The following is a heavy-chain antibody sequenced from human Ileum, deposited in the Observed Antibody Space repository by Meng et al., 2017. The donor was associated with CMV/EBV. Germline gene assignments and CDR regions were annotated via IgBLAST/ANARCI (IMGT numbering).Heavy chain of an antibody. V-gene: IGHV3-7*01. J-gene: IGHJ4*02. CDR3: ATDLNWDNF. D-gene: IGHD1-1*01. CDR1: GFIFGGRW. CDR2: IKPDGSEK. Sequence: GESLKISCTTSGFIFGGRWMTWVRQAPGKGLEGVANIKPDGSEKYYVDSVKGRFTISRDNAKNSLYLQMNSLRAEDTAVYYCATDLNWDNFWGQGTLVTVSS.